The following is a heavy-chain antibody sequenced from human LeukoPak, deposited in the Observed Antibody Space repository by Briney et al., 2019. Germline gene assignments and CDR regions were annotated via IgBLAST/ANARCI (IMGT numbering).Heavy chain of an antibody. CDR3: ARASDIAVTGFDR. Sequence: SETLSLTCTVSGASISSYYWNWIRQTPSNGLEWIASIYNGGNINYNPSLKSRVTISMDTSKSRFSLSLSSVTAADTAVYFCARASDIAVTGFDRWGQGLLVTVSA. V-gene: IGHV4-59*01. CDR2: IYNGGNI. D-gene: IGHD6-19*01. J-gene: IGHJ4*02. CDR1: GASISSYY.